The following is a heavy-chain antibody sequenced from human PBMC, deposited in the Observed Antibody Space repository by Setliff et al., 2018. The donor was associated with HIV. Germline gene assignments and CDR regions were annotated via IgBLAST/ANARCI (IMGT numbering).Heavy chain of an antibody. CDR3: AKGADTVMVIDFDY. D-gene: IGHD5-18*01. CDR1: GFNFKDFA. V-gene: IGHV3-9*01. J-gene: IGHJ4*02. CDR2: ITWSSDSI. Sequence: PGGSLRLSCAASGFNFKDFAMHWVRQPPGKGLEWVSGITWSSDSIAYADSVKGRFTISKDNAENSLYLQLNSLRVEDTAVYYCAKGADTVMVIDFDYWGQGTLVTVSS.